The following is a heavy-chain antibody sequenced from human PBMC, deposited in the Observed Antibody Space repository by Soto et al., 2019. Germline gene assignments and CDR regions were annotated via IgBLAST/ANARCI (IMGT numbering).Heavy chain of an antibody. J-gene: IGHJ4*02. D-gene: IGHD5-12*01. Sequence: QVQLQESGPGLVKPLETLSLTCAISGFSISSAYYWGWIRQPPGKGLEWIGNIYHSGSTYYNPSLKRRVTISIDTSQNQFSLRLSSLTATDTAVFYCARGVRDGFNYDYWGQGTLVAVSS. CDR3: ARGVRDGFNYDY. CDR2: IYHSGST. CDR1: GFSISSAYY. V-gene: IGHV4-38-2*01.